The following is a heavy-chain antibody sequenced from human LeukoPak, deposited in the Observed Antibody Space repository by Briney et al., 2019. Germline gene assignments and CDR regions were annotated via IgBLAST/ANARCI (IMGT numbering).Heavy chain of an antibody. CDR3: AKGKYAATITPVDCFDY. D-gene: IGHD5-12*01. CDR2: ISGSGGST. Sequence: GGSLRLSCAASGFTFSSYAMSWVRQAPGKGLEWVSAISGSGGSTYYADSVKGRFTISRDNSKNTLYLQMNSLRAEDTAVYYCAKGKYAATITPVDCFDYWGQGTLVTVSS. CDR1: GFTFSSYA. V-gene: IGHV3-23*01. J-gene: IGHJ4*02.